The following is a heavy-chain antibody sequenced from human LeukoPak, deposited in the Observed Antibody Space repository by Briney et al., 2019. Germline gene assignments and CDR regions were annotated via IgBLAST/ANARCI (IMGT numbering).Heavy chain of an antibody. Sequence: GGSLRLSCAASGFTFSSYGMHWVRQAPGKGLEWVAVIWYDGSNKYYADSVKGRFTISGDNSKNTLYLQMNSLRAEDTAVYYCAKEGSSDAFDIWGQGTMVTVSS. CDR2: IWYDGSNK. CDR3: AKEGSSDAFDI. J-gene: IGHJ3*02. CDR1: GFTFSSYG. V-gene: IGHV3-33*06. D-gene: IGHD6-6*01.